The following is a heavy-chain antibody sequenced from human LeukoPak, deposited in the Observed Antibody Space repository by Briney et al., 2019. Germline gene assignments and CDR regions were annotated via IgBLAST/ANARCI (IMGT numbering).Heavy chain of an antibody. CDR2: IYYSGST. J-gene: IGHJ5*02. CDR3: ARLEQWREACWFDP. CDR1: GGSISSYY. D-gene: IGHD6-19*01. V-gene: IGHV4-59*08. Sequence: SETLSLTCTVSGGSISSYYWSWIRQPPGKGLEWIGDIYYSGSTNYNPSLKSRVTISVDTSKNQFSLKLSSVTAADTAVYYCARLEQWREACWFDPLGPGNPGHRLL.